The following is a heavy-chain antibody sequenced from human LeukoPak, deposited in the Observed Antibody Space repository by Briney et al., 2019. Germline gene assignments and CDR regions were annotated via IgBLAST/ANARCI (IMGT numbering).Heavy chain of an antibody. J-gene: IGHJ3*02. CDR3: ARDLTMMSAFDI. V-gene: IGHV3-11*01. Sequence: GGSLRLSCAASGFTFSDYYMSWIRQAPGKGLEWVSYISSSGSTIYYADSVKGRFTISRDNAKNSLYLQMNSLRAEDTAVCYCARDLTMMSAFDIWGQGTVVTVSS. D-gene: IGHD3-22*01. CDR2: ISSSGSTI. CDR1: GFTFSDYY.